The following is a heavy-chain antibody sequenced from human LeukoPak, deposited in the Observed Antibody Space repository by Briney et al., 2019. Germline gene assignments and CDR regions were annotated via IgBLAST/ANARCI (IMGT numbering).Heavy chain of an antibody. J-gene: IGHJ4*02. CDR2: IRGKAKNYAT. V-gene: IGHV3-73*01. CDR3: TSPAHDFDFWSGYYSF. CDR1: GFVFSDSA. Sequence: GGSLRLSCAASGFVFSDSAVHWVRQTSGTGLEWIGLIRGKAKNYATAHAASVRGRFSVSRDDSKSTAYLEMNSLKTEDTAVYYCTSPAHDFDFWSGYYSFWGPGTLVTASS. D-gene: IGHD3-3*01.